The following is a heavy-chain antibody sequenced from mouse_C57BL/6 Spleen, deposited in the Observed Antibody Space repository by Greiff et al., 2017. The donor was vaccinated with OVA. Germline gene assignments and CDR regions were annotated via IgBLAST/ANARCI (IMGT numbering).Heavy chain of an antibody. J-gene: IGHJ4*01. D-gene: IGHD1-1*01. CDR1: GYTFTDYY. CDR3: ARPYYYGRSYAMDY. CDR2: INPNNGGT. V-gene: IGHV1-26*01. Sequence: EVQLQQSGPELVKPGASVKISCKASGYTFTDYYMNWVKQSHGKSLEWIGDINPNNGGTSYNQKFKGKATLTVDKSSSTAYMELRSLTSEDSAVYYCARPYYYGRSYAMDYWGQGTSVTVSS.